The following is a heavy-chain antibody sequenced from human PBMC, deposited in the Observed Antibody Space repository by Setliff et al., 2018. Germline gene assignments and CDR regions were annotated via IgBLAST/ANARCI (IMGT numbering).Heavy chain of an antibody. J-gene: IGHJ5*02. CDR1: GITFKNAW. CDR3: ATGPRDSRDYMNWLDP. Sequence: PGGSLRLSCRASGITFKNAWMTWVRPAPGKGLEWVGRIKSKGEAETANYGVPVKGRFTISRDDSTNAIYLQMNRLKIEDTGFYYCATGPRDSRDYMNWLDPWGPGTLVTVSS. CDR2: IKSKGEAETA. V-gene: IGHV3-15*01. D-gene: IGHD4-17*01.